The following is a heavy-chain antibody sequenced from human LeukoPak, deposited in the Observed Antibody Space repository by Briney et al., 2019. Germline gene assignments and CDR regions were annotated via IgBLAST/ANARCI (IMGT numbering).Heavy chain of an antibody. Sequence: ASVKVSCKASGYTFTGYYMHWVRQAPGQGLEWMGWINPNSGGTNYAQKFQGRVTMTRDTSISTAYMELSRLRSDDTAVYYCARLTGYCSGGSCYSDPNNDYWGQGTLVTVSS. J-gene: IGHJ4*02. D-gene: IGHD2-15*01. CDR1: GYTFTGYY. CDR2: INPNSGGT. V-gene: IGHV1-2*02. CDR3: ARLTGYCSGGSCYSDPNNDY.